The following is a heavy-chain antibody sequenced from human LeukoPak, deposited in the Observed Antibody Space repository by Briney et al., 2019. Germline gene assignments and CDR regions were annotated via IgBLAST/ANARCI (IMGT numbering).Heavy chain of an antibody. CDR2: IYYSGST. D-gene: IGHD6-19*01. CDR1: GGSISSYY. CDR3: ARDSVYSSGWPNWFDP. Sequence: KASETLSLTCTVSGGSISSYYWSWIRQPPGKGLEWIGYIYYSGSTNYNPSLKSRVTISVDTSKNQFSLKLSSVTAADTAVYYCARDSVYSSGWPNWFDPWGQGTLDTVSS. V-gene: IGHV4-59*01. J-gene: IGHJ5*02.